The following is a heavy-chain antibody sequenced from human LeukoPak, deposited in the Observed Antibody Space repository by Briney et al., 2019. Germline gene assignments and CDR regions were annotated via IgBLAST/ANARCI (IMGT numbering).Heavy chain of an antibody. CDR2: VYYNGNT. V-gene: IGHV4-59*08. CDR3: ARGPVLLKTITPPVDY. CDR1: GGSIGTYC. D-gene: IGHD3-10*01. J-gene: IGHJ4*02. Sequence: SETLSLTCSVSGGSIGTYCWSWIRQPPGKGLEWIGYVYYNGNTNYNPSLKSRVTISVDTSKNQFSLKLNSVTAADTAVYFCARGPVLLKTITPPVDYWGQGTLVTVSS.